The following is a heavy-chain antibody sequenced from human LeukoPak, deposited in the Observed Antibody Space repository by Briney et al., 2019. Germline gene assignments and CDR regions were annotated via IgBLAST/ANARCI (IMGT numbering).Heavy chain of an antibody. J-gene: IGHJ3*02. CDR3: ARGPVEMATPGAFDI. Sequence: SQTLSLTCTVSGDSISSGDYYWSWIRQPAGKGLEWIGRISSSGSTNYNPSLKSRVTISVDTSKNQFSLKLSSVTAADTAVYYCARGPVEMATPGAFDIWGQGTMVTVSS. CDR1: GDSISSGDYY. D-gene: IGHD5-24*01. V-gene: IGHV4-61*02. CDR2: ISSSGST.